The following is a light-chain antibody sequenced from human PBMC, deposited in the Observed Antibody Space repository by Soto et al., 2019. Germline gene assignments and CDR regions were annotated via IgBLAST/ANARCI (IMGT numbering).Light chain of an antibody. CDR1: SSDIGSYNL. V-gene: IGLV2-23*03. CDR2: EGS. J-gene: IGLJ2*01. Sequence: QSALTQPASVSGSPGQSITISCTGTSSDIGSYNLVSWYQHHPGNAPKLIIYEGSKRPSGISNRFSASKSDNTASLTISGLQAEDEAGYCCCSFAITYTFGDVVFGVGTMVTVL. CDR3: CSFAITYTFGDVV.